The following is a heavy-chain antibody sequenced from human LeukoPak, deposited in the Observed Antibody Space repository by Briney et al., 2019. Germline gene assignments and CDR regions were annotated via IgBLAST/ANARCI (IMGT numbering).Heavy chain of an antibody. Sequence: PGGSLRLSCAASGFTFSRYSMNWVRQAPGKGLEWVSSISSSSSYIYYADSVKGRLTISRDNAKNSLYLQMNSLRAEDTAVYYCARDLTSTSWEGFDPWGQGTLVTVSS. J-gene: IGHJ5*02. CDR3: ARDLTSTSWEGFDP. CDR1: GFTFSRYS. CDR2: ISSSSSYI. D-gene: IGHD1-26*01. V-gene: IGHV3-21*01.